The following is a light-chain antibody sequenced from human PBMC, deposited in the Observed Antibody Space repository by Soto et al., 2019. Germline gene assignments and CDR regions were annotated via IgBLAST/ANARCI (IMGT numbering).Light chain of an antibody. CDR3: QQYGSSPWT. Sequence: EIVLTQSPGTLSLSPGERATLACRARQSVSSSYFAWYQQKPGQAPRHLIYGASSRATGIPDRFRGSGSGTDCHLTISRRRPVDFAVYYCQQYGSSPWTLGQGTKVQLK. J-gene: IGKJ1*01. V-gene: IGKV3-20*01. CDR1: QSVSSSY. CDR2: GAS.